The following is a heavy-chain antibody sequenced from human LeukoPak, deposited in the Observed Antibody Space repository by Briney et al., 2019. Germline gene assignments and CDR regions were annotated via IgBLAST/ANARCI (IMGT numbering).Heavy chain of an antibody. CDR1: GFALRSTW. CDR3: AKVRTYFYHGLDA. D-gene: IGHD1-14*01. V-gene: IGHV3-74*01. CDR2: INSDTTST. Sequence: GGSLRLSCAASGFALRSTWMHWVRQAPGKGLVWVSRINSDTTSTVYVDSVKGRFTISRDDAKNTLYLQVNSLRAEDTAVYYCAKVRTYFYHGLDAWGQGTTVTVSS. J-gene: IGHJ6*02.